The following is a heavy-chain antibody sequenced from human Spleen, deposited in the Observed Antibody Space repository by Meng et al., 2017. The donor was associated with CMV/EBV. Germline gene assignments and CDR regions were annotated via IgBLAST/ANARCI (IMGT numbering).Heavy chain of an antibody. CDR2: INPNSGGT. J-gene: IGHJ4*02. CDR1: GYTFTGYY. CDR3: ARDDYEILITMHY. V-gene: IGHV1-2*02. Sequence: KASGYTFTGYYIHWVRQAPGQGLEWMGWINPNSGGTNYAQKFQGRVTMTRDTSISTAYMELSRLRSDDTAVYYCARDDYEILITMHYWGQGTLVTVSS. D-gene: IGHD3-9*01.